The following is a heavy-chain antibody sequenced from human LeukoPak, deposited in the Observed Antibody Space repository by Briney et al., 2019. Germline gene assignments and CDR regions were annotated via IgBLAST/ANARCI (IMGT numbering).Heavy chain of an antibody. V-gene: IGHV4-34*01. CDR2: INHSGST. CDR3: ARLGYHLLYAYYYYYMDV. CDR1: GGSLSGYY. D-gene: IGHD3-16*01. Sequence: SETLSLTCAVYGGSLSGYYRSWVCQPPGKGLEWIGEINHSGSTNYNPSLKSRVTISLDTSKNQFSLKLTSVTAADTAVYYCARLGYHLLYAYYYYYMDVWGKGTTVTVSS. J-gene: IGHJ6*03.